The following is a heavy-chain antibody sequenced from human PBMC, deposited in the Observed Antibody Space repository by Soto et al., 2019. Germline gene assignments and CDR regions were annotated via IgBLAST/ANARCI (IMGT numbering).Heavy chain of an antibody. D-gene: IGHD4-17*01. CDR3: AKDKSTGEYSYYRYMDV. CDR1: GFTFDDYA. J-gene: IGHJ6*03. CDR2: ISWNSGNL. V-gene: IGHV3-9*01. Sequence: EVQLVESGGGLVQPDRSLRLSCAASGFTFDDYAMHWVRQAPGKGLEWVSGISWNSGNLDYAESVKGRFTISRDNAKNSLYLQMNSLRPEDTALYYCAKDKSTGEYSYYRYMDVWGKGTTVTVSS.